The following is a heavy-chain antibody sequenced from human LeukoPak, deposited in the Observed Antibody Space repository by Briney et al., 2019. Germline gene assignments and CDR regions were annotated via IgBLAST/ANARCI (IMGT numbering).Heavy chain of an antibody. J-gene: IGHJ3*02. CDR1: GGSISSYY. CDR3: ARRRGHRVAQGGAFDI. Sequence: SETLSLTCTVSGGSISSYYWSWIRQPPGKGLEWIGYIYYSGSTNYNPSLKSRVTISVDTSKNQFSLKLSSVTAADTAVYYCARRRGHRVAQGGAFDIWGQGTMVTVSS. V-gene: IGHV4-59*08. CDR2: IYYSGST.